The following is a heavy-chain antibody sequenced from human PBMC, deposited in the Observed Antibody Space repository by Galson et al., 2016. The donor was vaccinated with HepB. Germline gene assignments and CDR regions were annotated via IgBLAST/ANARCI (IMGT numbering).Heavy chain of an antibody. Sequence: TLSLTCTVSGGSISSSSYYWGWIRQPPGKGLEWIGSIYYSGSTYYNPSLKSRVTISVDTSKNQFSLKLSSVAAADTAVYYCARHLKIQLWLRGNWFDPWGQGTLVTVSS. J-gene: IGHJ5*02. CDR3: ARHLKIQLWLRGNWFDP. CDR2: IYYSGST. V-gene: IGHV4-39*01. CDR1: GGSISSSSYY. D-gene: IGHD5-18*01.